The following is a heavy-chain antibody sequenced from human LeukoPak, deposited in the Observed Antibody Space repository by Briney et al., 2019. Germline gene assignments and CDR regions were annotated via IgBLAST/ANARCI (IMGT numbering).Heavy chain of an antibody. CDR2: INHSGST. V-gene: IGHV4-34*01. CDR3: ARRPSITGTTAWGY. Sequence: PSETLSLTCAVYGGSFSGYYWSWIRQPPGKGLEWIGEINHSGSTNYNPSLKSRVTISVDTSKNQFSLKLSSVTAADTAVYYCARRPSITGTTAWGYWGQGTLVTVSS. J-gene: IGHJ4*02. CDR1: GGSFSGYY. D-gene: IGHD1-7*01.